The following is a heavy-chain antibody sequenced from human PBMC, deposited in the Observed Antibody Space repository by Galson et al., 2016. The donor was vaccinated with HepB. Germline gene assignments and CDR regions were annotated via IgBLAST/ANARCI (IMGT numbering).Heavy chain of an antibody. CDR1: GGSISSGGYS. J-gene: IGHJ5*02. D-gene: IGHD3-22*01. Sequence: TLSLTCAVSGGSISSGGYSWTWIRQPPGKGLEWIGYIYHSGSTLYNPSLKIRVTMSVDKSKNQFSLRPSSVTAADTAVYYCARGRRYRDSSGTRAFGFDPGSQGTLVTVSS. V-gene: IGHV4-30-2*01. CDR2: IYHSGST. CDR3: ARGRRYRDSSGTRAFGFDP.